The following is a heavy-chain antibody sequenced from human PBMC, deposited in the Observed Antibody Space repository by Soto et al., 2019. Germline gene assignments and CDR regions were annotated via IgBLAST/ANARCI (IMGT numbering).Heavy chain of an antibody. V-gene: IGHV3-20*04. Sequence: EVQLVESGGGVVRPGGSLRLSCAASGFTFEDHGMTWVRQVPGKGLEWVAEINWSGSSTSYADSVKGRFTISRHNAKNSLYLQMNSLRAEDTALYFCARDGGVAVAVDASDIWGQGTMVTVSS. CDR3: ARDGGVAVAVDASDI. CDR1: GFTFEDHG. J-gene: IGHJ3*02. CDR2: INWSGSST. D-gene: IGHD6-19*01.